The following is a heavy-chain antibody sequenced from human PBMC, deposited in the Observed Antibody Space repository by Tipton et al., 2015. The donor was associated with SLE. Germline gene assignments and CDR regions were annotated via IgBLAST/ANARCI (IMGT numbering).Heavy chain of an antibody. CDR2: IDYIGATI. D-gene: IGHD6-19*01. Sequence: SLRLSCAASGFSFSNHEMNWVRQAPGKGLEWVSHIDYIGATIYYADSVKGRFTISRDNAKNLLYLQMNSLRADDTAVYFCARDMADSSGWYGKIDYWGQGTLVTVSS. CDR1: GFSFSNHE. J-gene: IGHJ4*02. V-gene: IGHV3-48*03. CDR3: ARDMADSSGWYGKIDY.